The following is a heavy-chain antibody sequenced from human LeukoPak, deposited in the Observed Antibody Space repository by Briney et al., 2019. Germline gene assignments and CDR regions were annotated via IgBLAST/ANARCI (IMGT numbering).Heavy chain of an antibody. V-gene: IGHV5-51*01. Sequence: GESLKISCEGSGYSFSTSWIAWVRQMPGKGLEWMGMIYPGDTTIKYSPSFQGQVTTSADKSISTAYLQWSSLKASDTAMYYCARRGSRSSGWLFDYWGQGTLVTVSS. CDR1: GYSFSTSW. CDR3: ARRGSRSSGWLFDY. CDR2: IYPGDTTI. D-gene: IGHD6-25*01. J-gene: IGHJ4*02.